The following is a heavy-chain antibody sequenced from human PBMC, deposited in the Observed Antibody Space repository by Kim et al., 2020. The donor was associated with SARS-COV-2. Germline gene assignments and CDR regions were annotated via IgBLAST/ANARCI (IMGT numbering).Heavy chain of an antibody. J-gene: IGHJ6*02. V-gene: IGHV5-10-1*01. CDR2: IDPSDSYT. D-gene: IGHD3-3*01. CDR3: ARHPDFWSCYLSIYYYGMDG. Sequence: GESLKISCKGSGYSFTSYWISWVRQMPGKGLEWMGRIDPSDSYTNYSPSFQGHVTISADKSISTAYLQWSSLKASDTAMYYCARHPDFWSCYLSIYYYGMDGWGQGTTVTVSS. CDR1: GYSFTSYW.